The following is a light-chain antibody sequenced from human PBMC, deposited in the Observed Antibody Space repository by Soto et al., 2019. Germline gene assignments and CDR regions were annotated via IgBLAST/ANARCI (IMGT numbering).Light chain of an antibody. V-gene: IGKV1-33*01. CDR2: DAS. CDR3: QKYENLTLT. Sequence: DIQMTQSPSSLSASVGDRVTITCQASHAISNYLNWYQQKPGKVPKIMIYDASTLERVVPSRFIGSGYGTHFTFTISSLQPEDMGTYYCQKYENLTLTFGGVTKVEIK. J-gene: IGKJ4*01. CDR1: HAISNY.